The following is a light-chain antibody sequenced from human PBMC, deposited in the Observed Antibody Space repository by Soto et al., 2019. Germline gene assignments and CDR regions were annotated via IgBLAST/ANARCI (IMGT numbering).Light chain of an antibody. J-gene: IGKJ4*01. CDR2: KAS. CDR3: LQYNSYSLT. Sequence: DIQMTQSPSTLSASVGDRGTITCRASQSISSWLAWYQQKPGKAPKLLIYKASSLESGVPSRFSGSGSGTEFTLIISSLQPDDFATYYFLQYNSYSLTFGGGTKVEIK. CDR1: QSISSW. V-gene: IGKV1-5*03.